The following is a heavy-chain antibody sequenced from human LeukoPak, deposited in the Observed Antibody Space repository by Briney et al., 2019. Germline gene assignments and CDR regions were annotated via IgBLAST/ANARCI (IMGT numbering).Heavy chain of an antibody. CDR2: ISDSGGGT. Sequence: GGSLRLSCAASGFTFSNYWMSWVRQAPGKGLEWVSTISDSGGGTYYADSVKGRFTISRDNSKNTLYLQMNSLRADDTAVYYCDGADFWGQGTLVTVSS. CDR3: DGADF. J-gene: IGHJ4*02. CDR1: GFTFSNYW. V-gene: IGHV3-23*01.